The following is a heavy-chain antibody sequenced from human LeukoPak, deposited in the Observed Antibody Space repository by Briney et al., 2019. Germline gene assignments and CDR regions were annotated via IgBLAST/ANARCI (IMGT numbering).Heavy chain of an antibody. D-gene: IGHD2-2*01. CDR1: GYTFTSYG. J-gene: IGHJ3*02. V-gene: IGHV1-18*01. CDR3: ARGRIYCSSTSCYGLAFDI. Sequence: ASVKVSCKASGYTFTSYGISWVRQAPGQGLEWMGWISAYNGNTNYAQKLQGRVTMTTDTSTSTAYMALRSLRSDDTAVYYCARGRIYCSSTSCYGLAFDIWGQGTMVTVSS. CDR2: ISAYNGNT.